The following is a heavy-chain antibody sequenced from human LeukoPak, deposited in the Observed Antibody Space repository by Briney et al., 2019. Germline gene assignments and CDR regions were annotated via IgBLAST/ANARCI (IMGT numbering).Heavy chain of an antibody. CDR3: AKDGQAFSYAPGHRFDY. J-gene: IGHJ4*02. CDR2: ITGSGGST. D-gene: IGHD5-18*01. CDR1: GFTFSRYA. Sequence: GGSLRLSCAGSGFTFSRYALSWVRQAPGEGLEWVSTITGSGGSTYYADSVKGRFTISRDNSKNTLYLQMNSLRAEDTAVYSCAKDGQAFSYAPGHRFDYWGQGTLVTVSS. V-gene: IGHV3-23*01.